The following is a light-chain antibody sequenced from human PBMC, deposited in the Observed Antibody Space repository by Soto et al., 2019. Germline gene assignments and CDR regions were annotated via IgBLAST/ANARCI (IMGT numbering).Light chain of an antibody. CDR1: QSVSSY. CDR3: QQYGSSPPT. CDR2: DAS. J-gene: IGKJ1*01. Sequence: EIVLTQFPGTLSLSPGERATLSCRASQSVSSYLAWYQQKPGQAPRLLIYDASNRATGIPARFSGSGSGTDFTLTISRLEPEDFAVYYCQQYGSSPPTFGQGTKVDIK. V-gene: IGKV3-20*01.